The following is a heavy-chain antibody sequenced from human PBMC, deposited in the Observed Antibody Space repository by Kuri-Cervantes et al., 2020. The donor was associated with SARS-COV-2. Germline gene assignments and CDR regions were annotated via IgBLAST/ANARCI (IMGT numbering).Heavy chain of an antibody. V-gene: IGHV3-23*01. CDR2: ISGSGGST. J-gene: IGHJ4*02. D-gene: IGHD3-22*01. Sequence: GESLKISCAASGFTFSSYEMNWVRQAPGKGLEWVSAISGSGGSTYYADSVKGRFTISRDNSKNTLYLQMNSLRAEDTAVYYCARDMRYYYDSSGFDYWGQGTLVTVSS. CDR1: GFTFSSYE. CDR3: ARDMRYYYDSSGFDY.